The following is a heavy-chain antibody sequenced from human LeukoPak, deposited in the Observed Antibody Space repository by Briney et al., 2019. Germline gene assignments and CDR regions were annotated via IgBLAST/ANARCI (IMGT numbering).Heavy chain of an antibody. CDR2: INPNSGGT. Sequence: GASVKVSCKASGYTFTGYYMHWVRQAPGQGLEWMGWINPNSGGTSYAQKFQGRLTMTRDTSISTAYMELSRLRSDDTAVYYCAREYHDFWGGSDYAGAFDIWGQGTMVTVSS. J-gene: IGHJ3*02. V-gene: IGHV1-2*02. CDR1: GYTFTGYY. D-gene: IGHD3-3*01. CDR3: AREYHDFWGGSDYAGAFDI.